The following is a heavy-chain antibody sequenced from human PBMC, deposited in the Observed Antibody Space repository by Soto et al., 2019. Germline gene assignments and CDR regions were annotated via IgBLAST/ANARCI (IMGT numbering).Heavy chain of an antibody. V-gene: IGHV3-9*01. CDR2: ISGNSGSI. D-gene: IGHD5-12*01. CDR1: GFTFDDYA. J-gene: IGHJ3*02. CDR3: AKDRGYSGYGGAFDI. Sequence: EVQLVESGGGLVQPGRSLRLSCAASGFTFDDYAMHWVRQAPGKGREGVSGISGNSGSIGYADSVKGRFTISRDNAKNSLYLQMNSLRAEDTALYYCAKDRGYSGYGGAFDIWGQGTMVTVSS.